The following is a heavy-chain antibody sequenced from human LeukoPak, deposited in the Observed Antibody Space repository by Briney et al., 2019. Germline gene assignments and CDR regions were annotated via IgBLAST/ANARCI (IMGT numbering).Heavy chain of an antibody. V-gene: IGHV3-11*06. CDR2: IGISSGNT. CDR1: GFTFGDYA. D-gene: IGHD5-12*01. CDR3: ARDHRYAFDN. J-gene: IGHJ4*01. Sequence: GGSLRLSCTTSGFTFGDYAMNWVRQAPGKGLEWISYIGISSGNTKYADSVKGRFTISRDKARNSLYLQMNSLRVEDTAVYYCARDHRYAFDNWGHGTLVTVSS.